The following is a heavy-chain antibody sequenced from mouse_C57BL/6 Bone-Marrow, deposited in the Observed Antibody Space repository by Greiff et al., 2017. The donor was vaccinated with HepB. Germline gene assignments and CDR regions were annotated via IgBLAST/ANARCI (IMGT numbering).Heavy chain of an antibody. CDR3: TGAPYYYGSSYAMDY. CDR2: ISSGGDYI. Sequence: EVQVVESGEGLVKPGGSLKLSCAASGFTFSSYAMSWVRQTPEKRLEWVAYISSGGDYIYYADTVKGRFTISRDNARNTLYLQMSSLKSEDTAMYYCTGAPYYYGSSYAMDYWGQGTSVTVSS. CDR1: GFTFSSYA. V-gene: IGHV5-9-1*02. J-gene: IGHJ4*01. D-gene: IGHD1-1*01.